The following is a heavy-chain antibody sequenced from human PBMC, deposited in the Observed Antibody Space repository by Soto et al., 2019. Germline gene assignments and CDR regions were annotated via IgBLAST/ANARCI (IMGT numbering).Heavy chain of an antibody. D-gene: IGHD3-22*01. Sequence: ASVKVSCKAYGYTFTSYGIHWVRQAPGQRLEWTGWINAGNGNTKYSEKFQGRVTITRDTSASTAYLELSSLRSEDTAVYYCARDPNDSSAYYHHYYYGMDVWGQGTTVTVSS. V-gene: IGHV1-3*01. J-gene: IGHJ6*02. CDR3: ARDPNDSSAYYHHYYYGMDV. CDR2: INAGNGNT. CDR1: GYTFTSYG.